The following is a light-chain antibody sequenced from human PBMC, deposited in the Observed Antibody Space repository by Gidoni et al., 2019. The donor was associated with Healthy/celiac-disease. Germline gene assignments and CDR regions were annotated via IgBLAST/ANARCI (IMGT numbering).Light chain of an antibody. J-gene: IGKJ3*01. CDR1: QSVSSN. CDR3: QQYNNWPFT. V-gene: IGKV3-15*01. Sequence: EIVMTQSPATLSVSTGERATLSCRVSQSVSSNLAWYQQKPGQAPRLLIYGASTRATGIPARFSGSGSGTEFTFTISSLQSEDFAVYYCQQYNNWPFTFGPGTKVDIK. CDR2: GAS.